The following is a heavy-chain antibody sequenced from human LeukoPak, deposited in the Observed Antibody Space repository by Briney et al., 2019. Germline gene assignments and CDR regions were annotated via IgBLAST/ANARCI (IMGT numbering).Heavy chain of an antibody. J-gene: IGHJ6*03. Sequence: SETLSLTCTVSGGSISSSSYYWGWIRQPPGKGLEWIGSIYYSGSTYYNPSLKSRVTISVDTSKNQFSLKLSSVTAADTAVYYCAGNGDYGWDYYYYMDVWGKGTTVTVSS. CDR3: AGNGDYGWDYYYYMDV. CDR2: IYYSGST. CDR1: GGSISSSSYY. V-gene: IGHV4-39*07. D-gene: IGHD4-17*01.